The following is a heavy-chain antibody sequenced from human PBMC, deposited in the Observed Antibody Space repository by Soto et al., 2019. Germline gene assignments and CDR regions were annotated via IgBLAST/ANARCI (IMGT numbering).Heavy chain of an antibody. CDR1: GGSISSSSYY. Sequence: SETLSLTCTVSGGSISSSSYYWGWIRQPPGKGLEWIGSIYYSGSTYYNPSLKSRVTISVETSKNQFSLKLSSVTAADTAVYYCARHSAYYYGSGSYYSPYYYGMDVWGQGTTVTSP. CDR2: IYYSGST. D-gene: IGHD3-10*01. V-gene: IGHV4-39*01. J-gene: IGHJ6*02. CDR3: ARHSAYYYGSGSYYSPYYYGMDV.